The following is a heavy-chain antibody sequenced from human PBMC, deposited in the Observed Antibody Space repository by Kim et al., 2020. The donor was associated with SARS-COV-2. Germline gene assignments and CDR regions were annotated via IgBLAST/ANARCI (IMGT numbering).Heavy chain of an antibody. CDR2: ISRDGMRK. CDR1: GFTISSFT. J-gene: IGHJ4*02. Sequence: GGSLRLSCAASGFTISSFTMGCVRQPSGKVLEWVSRISRDGMRKYYADAVKGRVTMSRDTSKNMLYLHMNSLRVEDTAVYYCEKGVITSGFDYWGQGTPVTVSS. D-gene: IGHD2-21*01. V-gene: IGHV3-23*01. CDR3: EKGVITSGFDY.